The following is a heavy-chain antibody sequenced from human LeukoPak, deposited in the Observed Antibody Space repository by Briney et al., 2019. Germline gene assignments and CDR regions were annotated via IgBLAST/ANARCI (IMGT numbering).Heavy chain of an antibody. V-gene: IGHV3-74*01. CDR3: AKEPDYGDYIY. Sequence: GGSLRLSCAASGFTLSYYWMHWVRQAPGKGLVWVSCINGDGSSTNYADSVKGRFTISRDNAKNTLYLQMNSLRAEDTAVYYCAKEPDYGDYIYWGQGTLVTVSS. J-gene: IGHJ4*02. D-gene: IGHD4-17*01. CDR1: GFTLSYYW. CDR2: INGDGSST.